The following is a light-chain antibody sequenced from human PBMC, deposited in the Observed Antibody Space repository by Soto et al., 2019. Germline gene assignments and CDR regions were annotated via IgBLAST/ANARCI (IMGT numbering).Light chain of an antibody. CDR1: QSVSDN. Sequence: EVVMTQSPATLSVSPGERDTLSCRASQSVSDNLAWYQQKPGQAPSLLIYGASTTSTTIPGRFSGSGSGTGFTLSISSLQSEYFAVYYCQPSNYWRYILGRGTNLHLK. J-gene: IGKJ2*01. CDR2: GAS. V-gene: IGKV3-15*01. CDR3: QPSNYWRYI.